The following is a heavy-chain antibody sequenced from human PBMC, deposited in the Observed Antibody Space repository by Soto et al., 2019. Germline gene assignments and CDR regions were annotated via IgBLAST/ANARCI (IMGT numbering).Heavy chain of an antibody. CDR3: ARDYEFGFDI. CDR1: AFTLSSYW. Sequence: EVQLVESGGGLVQPGGSLRLSCEASAFTLSSYWMSWVRQAPGKGLEWVANIKPDGSERYSVDSVKSRFTISRDNTKNSLYLQMSTLRPEDTAIYYCARDYEFGFDIWGQGTLVTVSS. V-gene: IGHV3-7*01. J-gene: IGHJ3*02. D-gene: IGHD3-22*01. CDR2: IKPDGSER.